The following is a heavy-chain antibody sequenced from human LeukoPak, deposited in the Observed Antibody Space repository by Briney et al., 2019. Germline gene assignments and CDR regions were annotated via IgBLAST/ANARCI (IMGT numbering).Heavy chain of an antibody. V-gene: IGHV4-34*01. CDR1: GGSFSGYY. CDR2: INHSGST. CDR3: ATGLLGSQDY. D-gene: IGHD2-15*01. J-gene: IGHJ4*02. Sequence: SETLSHTCAVDGGSFSGYYWSWIRQPPGKGLEWIGEINHSGSTNYNPSLKSRVTISVDTSKNQFSLKLSSVTAADTAVYYCATGLLGSQDYWGQGTLVTVSS.